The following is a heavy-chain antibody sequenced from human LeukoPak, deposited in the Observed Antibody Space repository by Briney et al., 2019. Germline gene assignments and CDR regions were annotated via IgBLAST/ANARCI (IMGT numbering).Heavy chain of an antibody. V-gene: IGHV3-30*18. D-gene: IGHD1-26*01. J-gene: IGHJ4*02. Sequence: GGSLRLSCAASGFTFSSYGMHWVRQAPGKGLEWVAVISYDGSNKYYADSVKGRFTISRDNSKNTLYLQMNSLRAEDTAVYYCAKLGSDGFDYWGQGTLVTVSS. CDR1: GFTFSSYG. CDR2: ISYDGSNK. CDR3: AKLGSDGFDY.